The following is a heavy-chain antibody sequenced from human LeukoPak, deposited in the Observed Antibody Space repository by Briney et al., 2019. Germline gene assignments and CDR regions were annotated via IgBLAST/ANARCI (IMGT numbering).Heavy chain of an antibody. CDR2: IIPILNTS. J-gene: IGHJ3*02. CDR3: ARQITLIVVVINDPFDI. D-gene: IGHD3-22*01. V-gene: IGHV1-69*05. Sequence: SVKVSCKASGGTFSSYAISWVRQAPGQGLEWMGGIIPILNTSNYAQKLQGRVTLTTDTSTSTAYMELRSLRSDDTAVYYCARQITLIVVVINDPFDIWGQGTMVTVSS. CDR1: GGTFSSYA.